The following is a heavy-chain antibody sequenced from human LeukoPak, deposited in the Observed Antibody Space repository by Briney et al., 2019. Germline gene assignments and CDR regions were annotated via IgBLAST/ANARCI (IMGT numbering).Heavy chain of an antibody. V-gene: IGHV7-4-1*02. CDR3: ARRALSYYYYYYMDV. J-gene: IGHJ6*03. D-gene: IGHD2/OR15-2a*01. Sequence: GASVKVSCKASGYTFTSYTIHWVRQAPGQGLEWMGWINTDTGNPTYAQGFTGRFVFSLDTSVSTAYLQISSLKAEDTAVYYCARRALSYYYYYYMDVWGKGTTVTVSS. CDR2: INTDTGNP. CDR1: GYTFTSYT.